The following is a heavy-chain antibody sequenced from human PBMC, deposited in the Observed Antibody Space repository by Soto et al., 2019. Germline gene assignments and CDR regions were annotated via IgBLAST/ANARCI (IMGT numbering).Heavy chain of an antibody. CDR3: AKDLADYYGSWSPPLGY. V-gene: IGHV3-23*01. J-gene: IGHJ4*02. CDR1: GFTFSSYA. Sequence: EVQLLESGGGLVQPGGSLRLSCAASGFTFSSYAMSWVRQAPGKGLEWVSAISGSGGSTYYADSVKGRFTISRDNSKNTLYLQMNSLRAEDTAVYYCAKDLADYYGSWSPPLGYWGQGTLVTVSS. CDR2: ISGSGGST. D-gene: IGHD3-10*01.